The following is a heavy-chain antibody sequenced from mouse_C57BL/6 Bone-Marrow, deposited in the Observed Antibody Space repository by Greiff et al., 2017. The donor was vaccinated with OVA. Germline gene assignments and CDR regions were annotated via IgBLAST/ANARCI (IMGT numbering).Heavy chain of an antibody. CDR2: IYPSDSET. CDR1: GYTFTSYW. V-gene: IGHV1-61*01. J-gene: IGHJ3*01. CDR3: ASHYYGLFAY. Sequence: VQLQQSGAELVRPGSSVKLSCKASGYTFTSYWMDWVKQRPGQGLEWIGNIYPSDSETHYNQKFKDKATLTVDKSSSTAYMQLSSLTSEDSAVYCCASHYYGLFAYWGRGTLVTVSA. D-gene: IGHD1-2*01.